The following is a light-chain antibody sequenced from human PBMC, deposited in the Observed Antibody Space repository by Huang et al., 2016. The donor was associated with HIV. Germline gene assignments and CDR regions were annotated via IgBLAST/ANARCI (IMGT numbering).Light chain of an antibody. CDR2: WAS. CDR3: HQYYISPWT. V-gene: IGKV4-1*01. J-gene: IGKJ1*01. CDR1: QSVLYSSTNKNY. Sequence: DIVMTQSPASLAVSPGEKATINCKSSQSVLYSSTNKNYLAWYQQKPGLPPKLLIDWASTRESGVPDRFSGSGSGTNFTLTISSLQAEDVAVYYCHQYYISPWTFGQGTKV.